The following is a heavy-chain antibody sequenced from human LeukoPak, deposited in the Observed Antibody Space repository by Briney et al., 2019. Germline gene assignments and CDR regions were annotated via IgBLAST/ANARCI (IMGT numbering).Heavy chain of an antibody. J-gene: IGHJ4*02. CDR2: IYYSGST. CDR1: GGSISSYY. CDR3: ASGLKWTPYYFDY. D-gene: IGHD2-8*01. Sequence: SETLPLTCTVSGGSISSYYWSWIRQPPGKGLEWIGYIYYSGSTNYNPSLKSRVTISVDTSKNQFSLKLSSVTAADTAVYYCASGLKWTPYYFDYWGQGTLVTVSS. V-gene: IGHV4-59*01.